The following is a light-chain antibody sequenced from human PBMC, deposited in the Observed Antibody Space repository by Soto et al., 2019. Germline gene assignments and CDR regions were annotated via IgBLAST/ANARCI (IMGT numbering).Light chain of an antibody. CDR1: SSDVGGSNY. J-gene: IGLJ3*02. Sequence: QSALTQPSSVSGSPGQSVTISCTGTSSDVGGSNYVSWYQQHPGKAPKLIIYDVSKRPSGVPDRFSGSKSGNTASLTISGLQAEDAADYYCCSYAGSYTLVFGGGTKLTVL. CDR2: DVS. CDR3: CSYAGSYTLV. V-gene: IGLV2-11*01.